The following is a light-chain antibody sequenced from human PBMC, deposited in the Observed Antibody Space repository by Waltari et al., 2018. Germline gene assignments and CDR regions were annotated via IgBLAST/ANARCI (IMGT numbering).Light chain of an antibody. J-gene: IGLJ2*01. Sequence: QLVLTQSPSASASLGASVKLTCTLSSGHSSYAIAWHQPQPDKGPRYLMKLNSDGSHSKGAGIPDRFSGSSSGAERYLTISSLQSEDEADYYCQTWGTGIHVVFGGGTKLTVL. CDR2: LNSDGSH. CDR3: QTWGTGIHVV. CDR1: SGHSSYA. V-gene: IGLV4-69*01.